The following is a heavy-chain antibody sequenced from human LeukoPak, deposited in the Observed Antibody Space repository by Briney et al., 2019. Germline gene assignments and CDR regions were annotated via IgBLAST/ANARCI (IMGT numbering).Heavy chain of an antibody. V-gene: IGHV4-31*03. CDR1: GGSISSGGFY. J-gene: IGHJ3*02. D-gene: IGHD3-22*01. CDR2: IYDSGST. Sequence: SQTLSLTCTVSGGSISSGGFYWHWIRLHPGKGLEWIGYIYDSGSTYYNPSLKGRVSISIDTSKNQFSLELSSVTAADTAVYYCARDNQYYYDSSGYYYNNAFDIWGQGTLVTVSS. CDR3: ARDNQYYYDSSGYYYNNAFDI.